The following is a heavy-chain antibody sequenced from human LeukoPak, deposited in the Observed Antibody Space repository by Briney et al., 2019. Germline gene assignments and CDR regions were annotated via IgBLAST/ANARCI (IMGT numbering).Heavy chain of an antibody. J-gene: IGHJ4*02. Sequence: GGSLRLSCAASGFTFSSYGMHWVRQAPGKGLEWVAVIWYDGSNKYYADSVKGRFTISRDNSKNTLYLQMNSLRAEDTAVYYCARDWLTRPTWYFDYWGQGTLVTVSS. D-gene: IGHD6-6*01. CDR1: GFTFSSYG. CDR2: IWYDGSNK. V-gene: IGHV3-33*01. CDR3: ARDWLTRPTWYFDY.